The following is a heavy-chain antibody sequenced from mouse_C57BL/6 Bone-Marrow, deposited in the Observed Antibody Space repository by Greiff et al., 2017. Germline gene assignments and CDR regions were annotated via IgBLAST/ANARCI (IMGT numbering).Heavy chain of an antibody. Sequence: QVQLQQPGAELVKPGASVKLSCKASGYTFTSYWMHWVKQRPGRGLEWIGRIDPHSGGTKYNEKFKSKATLTVDKSSSTAYMQLISLTSEDSAVYYCAKKGPDYWGQGTTLTVSS. D-gene: IGHD3-3*01. J-gene: IGHJ2*01. CDR2: IDPHSGGT. CDR3: AKKGPDY. CDR1: GYTFTSYW. V-gene: IGHV1-72*01.